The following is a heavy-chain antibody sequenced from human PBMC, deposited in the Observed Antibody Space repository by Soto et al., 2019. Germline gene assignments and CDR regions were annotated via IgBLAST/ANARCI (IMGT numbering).Heavy chain of an antibody. CDR3: SKGDYGGNSPYWYFDL. D-gene: IGHD4-17*01. V-gene: IGHV3-23*01. CDR1: GVTFSQHA. J-gene: IGHJ2*01. CDR2: ISGSGGLT. Sequence: SLRLSCSASGVTFSQHAMSWVRQAPGKGPEWVSAISGSGGLTYYADSVKGRFTISRDNSKNILFLQMIRLRDEDTATYYCSKGDYGGNSPYWYFDLWGRGTLVTVS.